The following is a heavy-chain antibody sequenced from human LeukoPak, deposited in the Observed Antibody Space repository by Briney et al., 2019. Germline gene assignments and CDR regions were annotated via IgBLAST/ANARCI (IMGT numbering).Heavy chain of an antibody. CDR1: GFTFSSYS. V-gene: IGHV3-21*01. J-gene: IGHJ6*03. Sequence: GGSLRLSCAASGFTFSSYSMNWVRQAPGKGLEWVSSISSSSSYIYYADSVKGRFTTSRDNDKNSLYLQMNSLRAEDTAVYYCARGHSWYCSSTSCRYMDVWGKGTTVTVSS. CDR2: ISSSSSYI. CDR3: ARGHSWYCSSTSCRYMDV. D-gene: IGHD2-2*01.